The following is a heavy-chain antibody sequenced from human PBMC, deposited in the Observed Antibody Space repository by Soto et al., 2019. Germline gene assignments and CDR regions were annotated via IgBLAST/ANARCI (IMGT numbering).Heavy chain of an antibody. CDR3: ARARYCSSTSCQGVGWFDP. CDR2: IYYSGST. CDR1: GGSISSYY. D-gene: IGHD2-2*01. V-gene: IGHV4-59*01. J-gene: IGHJ5*02. Sequence: PSETLCLTCTVSGGSISSYYWSWIRQPPGKGLEWIGCIYYSGSTNYNPSLKSRVTISVDTSKNQFSLKLSSVTAADTAVYYCARARYCSSTSCQGVGWFDPWGQGTLVTVSS.